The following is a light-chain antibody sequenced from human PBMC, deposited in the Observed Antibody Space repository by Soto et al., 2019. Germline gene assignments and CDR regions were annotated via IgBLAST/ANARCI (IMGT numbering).Light chain of an antibody. Sequence: QTVVTQSPSASASLGASVKLTCTLSSGHSSYPIAWHQQQPEKGPRYLMKVNSDGSHNKGDGIPDRFSGSSSGAERYLTISSLQSEDEADYYCQTWATGIRIFGGGTKVTVL. CDR3: QTWATGIRI. J-gene: IGLJ2*01. CDR2: VNSDGSH. V-gene: IGLV4-69*01. CDR1: SGHSSYP.